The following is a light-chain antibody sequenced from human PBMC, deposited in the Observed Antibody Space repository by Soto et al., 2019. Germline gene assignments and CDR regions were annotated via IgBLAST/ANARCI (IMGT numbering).Light chain of an antibody. CDR3: CSYSVSETLVV. Sequence: QSALAQPASVSGSPGQSITISCTGTSSDVGANYYVSWYQQHPGKAPRLMMYDVNKRPSGASTRFSGSKSGNTASLTISGLQSEDEADYYCCSYSVSETLVVFGGGTKLTVL. V-gene: IGLV2-14*03. CDR1: SSDVGANYY. J-gene: IGLJ2*01. CDR2: DVN.